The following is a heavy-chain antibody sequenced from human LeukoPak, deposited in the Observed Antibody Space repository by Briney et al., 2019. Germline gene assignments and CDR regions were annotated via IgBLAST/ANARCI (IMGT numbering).Heavy chain of an antibody. CDR2: ISSSSSYT. D-gene: IGHD1-14*01. CDR1: GFTFSDYY. V-gene: IGHV3-11*06. J-gene: IGHJ5*02. Sequence: AGGSLRLPCAASGFTFSDYYMSWIRQAPGKGLEWVSYISSSSSYTNYADSVKGRFTISRDNAKNSLYLQMNSLRAEDTAVYYCATAEDLSDPWGQGTLVTVSS. CDR3: ATAEDLSDP.